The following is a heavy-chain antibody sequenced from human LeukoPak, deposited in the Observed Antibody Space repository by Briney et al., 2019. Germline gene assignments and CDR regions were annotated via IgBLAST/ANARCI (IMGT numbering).Heavy chain of an antibody. Sequence: GASVEVSCKASGYTFTSYGISWVRQAPGQGLEWMGWISAYNGNTNYAQKLQGRVTMTTDTSTSTAYMELRSLRSDDTAVYYCARDSTYDSSGYPNAFDIWGQGTMVTVSS. CDR2: ISAYNGNT. CDR1: GYTFTSYG. V-gene: IGHV1-18*01. J-gene: IGHJ3*02. D-gene: IGHD3-22*01. CDR3: ARDSTYDSSGYPNAFDI.